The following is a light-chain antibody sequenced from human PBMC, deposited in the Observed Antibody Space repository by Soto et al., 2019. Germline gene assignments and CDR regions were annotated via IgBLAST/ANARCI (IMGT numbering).Light chain of an antibody. V-gene: IGLV2-14*03. CDR1: SSDIGSYDH. Sequence: ALRQPASVSRSPGQSITISSSGTSSDIGSYDHVAWYQQFPGKSPKLIIYAVSDRPSGVSDRFSGSKSGISASLTISGLQTEDEADYYCISYTDRQSYLFGTGTKV. J-gene: IGLJ1*01. CDR2: AVS. CDR3: ISYTDRQSYL.